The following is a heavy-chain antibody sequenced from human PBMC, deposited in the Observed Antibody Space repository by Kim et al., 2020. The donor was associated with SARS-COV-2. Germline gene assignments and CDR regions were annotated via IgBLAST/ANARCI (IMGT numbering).Heavy chain of an antibody. CDR3: ARHDDYGDPFDY. J-gene: IGHJ4*02. D-gene: IGHD3-16*01. CDR2: T. V-gene: IGHV4-59*08. Sequence: TNYHPSHKSRVTISVVTSKNQFSLKLNSVTAADTAVYYCARHDDYGDPFDYWGQGILVTVSS.